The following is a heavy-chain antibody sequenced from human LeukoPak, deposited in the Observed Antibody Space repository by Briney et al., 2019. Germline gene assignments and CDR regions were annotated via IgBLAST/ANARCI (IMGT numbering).Heavy chain of an antibody. CDR2: ISGSGGST. Sequence: HPGGSLRLSCAAYGFTFSSYAMSWVRQAPGKGLEWVSAISGSGGSTYYADSVKGRFTISRDNSKNTLYLQMNSLRAEDTAVYYCAKDQGPRCSGGLVYWGQGTLVTVSS. CDR3: AKDQGPRCSGGLVY. CDR1: GFTFSSYA. D-gene: IGHD4-17*01. V-gene: IGHV3-23*01. J-gene: IGHJ4*02.